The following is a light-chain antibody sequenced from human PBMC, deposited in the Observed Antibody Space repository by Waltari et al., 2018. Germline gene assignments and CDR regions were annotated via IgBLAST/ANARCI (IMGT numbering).Light chain of an antibody. CDR1: QNIDKY. Sequence: DIQLTQSPSSLPASVGDRVTITCRASQNIDKYLNWYQQKPGKAPKLLIYATSNLQSGVPSRFSGGNSGTDFTLTINSLQPDDFATYYCQQSYITPALTFGGGTKVEI. CDR3: QQSYITPALT. CDR2: ATS. J-gene: IGKJ4*01. V-gene: IGKV1-39*01.